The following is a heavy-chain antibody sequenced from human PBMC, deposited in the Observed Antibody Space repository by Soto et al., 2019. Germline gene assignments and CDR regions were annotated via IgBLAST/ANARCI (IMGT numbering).Heavy chain of an antibody. V-gene: IGHV3-33*01. Sequence: QVQLVESGGGVVQPGRSLRLSCATSGFTFSSYGMHWVRQGPGKGLEWVAVIWYDGTNKYYADSVNGRFTISRDDSKNALCLQMNSLRGEDTAVYYCARGPMTTVTTWGDWYFDLWGRGTLVTVSS. D-gene: IGHD4-17*01. J-gene: IGHJ2*01. CDR3: ARGPMTTVTTWGDWYFDL. CDR2: IWYDGTNK. CDR1: GFTFSSYG.